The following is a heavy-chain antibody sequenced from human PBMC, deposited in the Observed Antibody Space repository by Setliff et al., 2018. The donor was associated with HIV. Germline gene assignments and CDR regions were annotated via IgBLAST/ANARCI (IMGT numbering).Heavy chain of an antibody. D-gene: IGHD6-13*01. CDR1: GFAFSDNP. CDR2: IRGKSDII. CDR3: AKVRDGSSPGFHH. J-gene: IGHJ1*01. Sequence: GGSLRLSCVASSGFAFSDNPMNWVRQAPGKGLEWISHIRGKSDIIKYAESVMGRFTISRDNAKNSLYLEMNSLRGEDTAVYYCAKVRDGSSPGFHHWGQGTLVTVSS. V-gene: IGHV3-48*01.